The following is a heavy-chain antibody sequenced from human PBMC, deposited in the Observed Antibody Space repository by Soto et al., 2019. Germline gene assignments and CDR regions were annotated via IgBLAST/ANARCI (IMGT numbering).Heavy chain of an antibody. CDR2: IDPSDSYT. CDR1: GYSFTSYW. D-gene: IGHD5-18*01. J-gene: IGHJ4*02. CDR3: ARHSGGEYSYGYGLDY. V-gene: IGHV5-10-1*01. Sequence: GETLKISCKGSGYSFTSYWISWVRQMPGKGLEWMGRIDPSDSYTNYGPSFQGHVTISADKSISTAYLQWSSLKASDTAMYYCARHSGGEYSYGYGLDYWGQGTLVTVSS.